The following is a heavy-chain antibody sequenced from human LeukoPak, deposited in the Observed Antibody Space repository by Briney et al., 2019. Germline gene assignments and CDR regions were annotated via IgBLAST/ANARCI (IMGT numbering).Heavy chain of an antibody. J-gene: IGHJ6*04. V-gene: IGHV3-33*01. CDR3: ARDMRAMVRGVIVYYGMDV. Sequence: GGSLRLSCAASGFTFSSYGMHWVRQAPGKGVEWVAVIWYDGSNKYYADSVKGRFTISRDNSKNTLYLQMNSLRAEDTAVYYCARDMRAMVRGVIVYYGMDVWGKGTTVTVSS. CDR2: IWYDGSNK. D-gene: IGHD3-10*01. CDR1: GFTFSSYG.